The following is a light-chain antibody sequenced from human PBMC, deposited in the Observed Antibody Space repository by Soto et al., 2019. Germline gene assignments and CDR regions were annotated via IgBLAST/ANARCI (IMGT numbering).Light chain of an antibody. CDR3: SSYTSSSTPVV. Sequence: QSVLTQSASVSGSPGQSITISCTGTSSDVGGYNYVSWYQQHPGKAPKLIIYEVSNRPSGVSNRFSGSKSGNTASLTISGLQAEDEADYYCSSYTSSSTPVVFGTGTKLTVL. CDR2: EVS. V-gene: IGLV2-14*01. CDR1: SSDVGGYNY. J-gene: IGLJ1*01.